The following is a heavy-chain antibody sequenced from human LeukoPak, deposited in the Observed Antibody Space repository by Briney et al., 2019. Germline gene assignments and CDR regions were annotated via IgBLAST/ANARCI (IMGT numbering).Heavy chain of an antibody. CDR2: ISAYNGNT. J-gene: IGHJ5*02. CDR3: ARDGGRYSSSWYGESWFDP. V-gene: IGHV1-18*01. CDR1: GYTFTSYG. D-gene: IGHD6-13*01. Sequence: GASVKVSCKASGYTFTSYGISWVRQAPGQGLEWMGWISAYNGNTNYAQKLQGRVTMTTDTSTSTAYKELRSLRSDDTAVYYCARDGGRYSSSWYGESWFDPWGQGTLVTVSS.